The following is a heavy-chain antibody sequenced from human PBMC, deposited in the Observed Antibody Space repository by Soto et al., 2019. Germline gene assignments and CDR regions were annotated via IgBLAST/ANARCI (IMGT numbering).Heavy chain of an antibody. CDR2: IYWDADK. D-gene: IGHD6-13*01. CDR3: AHRRIAAAINAFDI. V-gene: IGHV2-5*02. J-gene: IGHJ3*02. CDR1: GFSLSTSGVG. Sequence: QITLKESGPPLVKPTQTLTLTCTFSGFSLSTSGVGVGWIRQPPGKALEWLALIYWDADKRYSPSLKSRLTITKDTSKNQVVLTMTNMDPVDTATYYCAHRRIAAAINAFDIWGQGTMVTVSS.